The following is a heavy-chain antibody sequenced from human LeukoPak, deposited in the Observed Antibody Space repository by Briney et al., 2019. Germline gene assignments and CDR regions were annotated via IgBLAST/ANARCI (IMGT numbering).Heavy chain of an antibody. J-gene: IGHJ4*02. Sequence: GGSLRLSCAGSGFTFGGYGMHWFRQTPGKGLEWVAVIAYDGSRAFYADSVKGRFTISRDNSKNTMSVQVDDLRAEDTAVYYCTRYNNDHFDYWGQGTLVTVSS. CDR1: GFTFGGYG. CDR3: TRYNNDHFDY. V-gene: IGHV3-33*01. CDR2: IAYDGSRA. D-gene: IGHD1-14*01.